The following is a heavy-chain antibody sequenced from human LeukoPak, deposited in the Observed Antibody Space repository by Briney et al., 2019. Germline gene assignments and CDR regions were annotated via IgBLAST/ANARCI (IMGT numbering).Heavy chain of an antibody. CDR1: GFTFSSYE. J-gene: IGHJ4*02. CDR2: TSTSGSTT. CDR3: TRNGGGLDY. D-gene: IGHD2-21*01. Sequence: GGSLRLFCAASGFTFSSYEIIWVRQAPGKGLEWISYTSTSGSTTNYADSVKGRFTISRDNAKNSLFLQVNSLRGEDTAVYYCTRNGGGLDYWGQGTLVTVSS. V-gene: IGHV3-48*03.